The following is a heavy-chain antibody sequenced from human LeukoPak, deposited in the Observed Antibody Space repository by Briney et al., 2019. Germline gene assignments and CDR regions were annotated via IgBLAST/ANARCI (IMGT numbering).Heavy chain of an antibody. CDR1: GGSISSYY. Sequence: SETLSLTCTVSGGSISSYYWSWIRQPAGKGLEWIGRIYTSGSTNYNPSLESRVSISLDTSNNQFSLRLTSVTAADTAVYYCARGTLRGNDGAYGMDVWGQGTTVTVSS. CDR2: IYTSGST. CDR3: ARGTLRGNDGAYGMDV. V-gene: IGHV4-4*07. J-gene: IGHJ6*02. D-gene: IGHD1-1*01.